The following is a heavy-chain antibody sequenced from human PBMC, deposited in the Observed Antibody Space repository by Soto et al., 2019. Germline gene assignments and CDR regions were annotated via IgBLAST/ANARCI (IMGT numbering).Heavy chain of an antibody. Sequence: SVKVSCKASGGTFSSYAISWVRQAPGQGLEWMGGIIPIFGTANYAQKFRGRVTITADESTSTAYMELSSPRSEDTAVYYCARSVLPNWNYVHGAFDIWGQGTMVTVSS. CDR2: IIPIFGTA. CDR1: GGTFSSYA. CDR3: ARSVLPNWNYVHGAFDI. D-gene: IGHD1-7*01. V-gene: IGHV1-69*13. J-gene: IGHJ3*02.